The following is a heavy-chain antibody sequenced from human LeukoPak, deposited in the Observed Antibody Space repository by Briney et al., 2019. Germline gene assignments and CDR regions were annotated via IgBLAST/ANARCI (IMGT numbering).Heavy chain of an antibody. CDR3: AKEHSSGYYYGPYDAFDI. D-gene: IGHD3-22*01. CDR2: ISYDGSNK. J-gene: IGHJ3*02. CDR1: GFTFLSYG. Sequence: GRSLRLSCVACGFTFLSYGMHGVRQAPCRGVAGVAVISYDGSNKYYADSVKGRFTISRDNSKNTLYLQMNSLRAEDTAVYYCAKEHSSGYYYGPYDAFDIWGQGTMVTVSS. V-gene: IGHV3-30*18.